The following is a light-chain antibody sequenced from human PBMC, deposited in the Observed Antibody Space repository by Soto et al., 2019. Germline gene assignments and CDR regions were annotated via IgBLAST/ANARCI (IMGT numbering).Light chain of an antibody. J-gene: IGKJ3*01. CDR1: HDISYY. Sequence: IRMTQSPSSMAASVGERVTITCEASHDISYYLEWYQQTPGKAPVVLTYDASNMEQALSSRFSGGGSGTDFTPTTSSPQPADIATYYYQQYNDLPRFGPGAKVDIK. CDR3: QQYNDLPR. CDR2: DAS. V-gene: IGKV1-33*01.